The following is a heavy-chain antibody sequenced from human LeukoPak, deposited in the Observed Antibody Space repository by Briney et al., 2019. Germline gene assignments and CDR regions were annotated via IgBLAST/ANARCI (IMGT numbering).Heavy chain of an antibody. D-gene: IGHD6-13*01. CDR1: GDSISSYY. CDR3: AREGPAMLAAAAQTFDY. V-gene: IGHV4-59*12. Sequence: SETLSLTCTVSGDSISSYYWSWIRQPPGKGLEWIGYIYDSRNTNYNPSLKSRVTISVDTSKNQFSLKLSSVTAADTAVYYCAREGPAMLAAAAQTFDYWGQGTLVTVSS. CDR2: IYDSRNT. J-gene: IGHJ4*02.